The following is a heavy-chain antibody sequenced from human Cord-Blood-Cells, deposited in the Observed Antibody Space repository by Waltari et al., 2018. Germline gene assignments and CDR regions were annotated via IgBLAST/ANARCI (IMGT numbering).Heavy chain of an antibody. V-gene: IGHV3-48*01. CDR2: ISSSSSTI. D-gene: IGHD3-10*01. CDR3: ASVTYGSGSYYNYYYYGMDV. Sequence: EVQLVESGGGLVQPGGSLRLSCAASGFTFSSYSMNWVRQAPGKGLEWVSYISSSSSTIYYAVSVKGRFTISRDNAKNSLYLQMNSLRAEDTAVYYCASVTYGSGSYYNYYYYGMDVWGQGTTVTVSS. CDR1: GFTFSSYS. J-gene: IGHJ6*02.